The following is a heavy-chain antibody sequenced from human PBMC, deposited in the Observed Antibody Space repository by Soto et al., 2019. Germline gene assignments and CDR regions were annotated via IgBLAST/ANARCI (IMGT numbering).Heavy chain of an antibody. CDR3: ARGNENTYYYGSGSYSFWDYYDY. CDR1: GGTFSSYT. CDR2: IIPILGIA. Sequence: SVKVSCKASGGTFSSYTISWVRQAPGQGLEWMGRIIPILGIANYAQKFQGRVTITADKSTSTAYMELSSLRSEDTAVYYCARGNENTYYYGSGSYSFWDYYDYWGQGTLVTVSS. D-gene: IGHD3-10*01. J-gene: IGHJ4*02. V-gene: IGHV1-69*02.